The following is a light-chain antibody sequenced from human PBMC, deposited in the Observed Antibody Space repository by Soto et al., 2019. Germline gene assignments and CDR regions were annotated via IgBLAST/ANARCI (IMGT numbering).Light chain of an antibody. V-gene: IGKV3-20*01. CDR1: QSVSSSY. J-gene: IGKJ4*01. CDR3: QQYGSSPLT. CDR2: GAS. Sequence: EIVLTQSPGTLSLSPGERATLSCRASQSVSSSYLAWYQQKPGQAPRLLIYGASSRATGIPDRFSGSGSGTDFTLTIGRLEPEGFAVYYCQQYGSSPLTFGGGTKVEIK.